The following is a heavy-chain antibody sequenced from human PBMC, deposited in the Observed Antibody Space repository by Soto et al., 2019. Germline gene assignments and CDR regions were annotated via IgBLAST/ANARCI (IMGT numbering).Heavy chain of an antibody. CDR1: RDSVSSNTAG. Sequence: SQTLSLTCDISRDSVSSNTAGLNLVRESPSRGLEWVGRTYYRSKWYYDYALSVRSRITINPDTSKNQYSLQLNSVTPEDTAVYYCARGEQYSGRIFDYWGQGTLVTVSS. V-gene: IGHV6-1*01. J-gene: IGHJ4*01. CDR2: TYYRSKWYY. CDR3: ARGEQYSGRIFDY. D-gene: IGHD1-26*01.